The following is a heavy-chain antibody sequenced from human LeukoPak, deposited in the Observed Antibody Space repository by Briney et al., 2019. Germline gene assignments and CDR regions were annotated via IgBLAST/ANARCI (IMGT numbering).Heavy chain of an antibody. V-gene: IGHV4-39*07. J-gene: IGHJ4*02. CDR1: GGSITKNGYY. D-gene: IGHD6-19*01. CDR3: CGSGWFAGPFGY. Sequence: PSETLSLTCSVSGGSITKNGYYWGWIRQSPETGLEWIGSMHCSGSTYYNPSLNSRVTISVDTSKNQFSLKLTSVTAADTAVYYCCGSGWFAGPFGYWGQGALVTVSS. CDR2: MHCSGST.